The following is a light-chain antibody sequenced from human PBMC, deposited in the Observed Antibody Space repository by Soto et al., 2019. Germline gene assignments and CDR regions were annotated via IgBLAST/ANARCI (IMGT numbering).Light chain of an antibody. CDR3: HQYGYY. J-gene: IGKJ4*01. Sequence: DIPMTQSPSTLSASVGDRVTITCRARQSINTWLAWYQQKPGKAPKLLIYVASSLESGVPSRFSGSGSGTDFTLTISSLHPDDFATYYGHQYGYYFGGGTKVEIK. CDR2: VAS. V-gene: IGKV1-5*01. CDR1: QSINTW.